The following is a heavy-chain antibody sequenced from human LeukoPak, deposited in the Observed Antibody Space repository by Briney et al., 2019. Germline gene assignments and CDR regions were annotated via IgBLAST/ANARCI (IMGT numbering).Heavy chain of an antibody. V-gene: IGHV3-33*01. CDR3: ARLVVVTAKNYYFDY. CDR1: GFTFSSYG. CDR2: IWYDGSNK. J-gene: IGHJ4*02. Sequence: GGSLRLSCAASGFTFSSYGMHWVRQAPGKGLEWVAVIWYDGSNKYYADSVKGRFTISRDNSKNTLYLQMNSLRAEDTAIYYCARLVVVTAKNYYFDYWGQGTLVTVSS. D-gene: IGHD2-21*02.